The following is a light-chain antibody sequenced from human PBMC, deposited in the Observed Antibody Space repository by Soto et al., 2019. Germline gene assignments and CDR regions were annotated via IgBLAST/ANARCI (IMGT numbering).Light chain of an antibody. V-gene: IGKV3D-15*01. CDR2: AAS. CDR1: QSVSSTY. Sequence: IVLTQSPGTLSLSPGERATLSCRASQSVSSTYLVWYQQKPGQAPRLLISAASTGAAGVPARFNAAGSGTVFTLTISSLQSEDFAIYYCQQYNTWPRTFGQGTKVDIK. CDR3: QQYNTWPRT. J-gene: IGKJ1*01.